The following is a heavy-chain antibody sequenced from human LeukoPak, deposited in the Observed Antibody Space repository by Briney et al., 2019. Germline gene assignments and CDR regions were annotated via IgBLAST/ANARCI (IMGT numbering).Heavy chain of an antibody. Sequence: GASVKVSCKASGYTFTNYYVHWVRQAPGQGPEWMGIINPRGGTTVYAQKFRGRVTLTRDTSTNTVYMELSSLTPEDTAVYYCARAGGGDGYNYVYWGQGTLVTVSS. CDR3: ARAGGGDGYNYVY. D-gene: IGHD5-24*01. V-gene: IGHV1-46*01. CDR2: INPRGGTT. CDR1: GYTFTNYY. J-gene: IGHJ4*02.